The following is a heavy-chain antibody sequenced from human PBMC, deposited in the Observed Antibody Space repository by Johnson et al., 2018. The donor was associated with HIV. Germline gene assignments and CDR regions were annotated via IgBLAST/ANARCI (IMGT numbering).Heavy chain of an antibody. Sequence: QVQLVESGGGVVQPGRSLRLSCAASGFTFRDYYMSWIRQAPGKGLEWVSYISTSGSTIYYADSVKGRFTISRDISKNTLSLQMNSLRAEDTAVYYCARRDAALVTAAFDIWGQGTMVTVSS. J-gene: IGHJ3*02. CDR1: GFTFRDYY. CDR2: ISTSGSTI. V-gene: IGHV3-11*01. CDR3: ARRDAALVTAAFDI. D-gene: IGHD5-18*01.